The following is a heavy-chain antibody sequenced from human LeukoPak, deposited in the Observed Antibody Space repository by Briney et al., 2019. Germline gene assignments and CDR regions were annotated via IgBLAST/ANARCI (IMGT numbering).Heavy chain of an antibody. CDR2: IKQDGSEK. D-gene: IGHD2-15*01. Sequence: PGGSLRLSCAASGFTFSSYWMSWVRQAPGKGLEWVANIKQDGSEKYYVDSVKGRFTISRDKSKNTLYLQLNSLRAEYTAAYFCARQSGGPYNWFDPWGQGTLVTVSS. CDR3: ARQSGGPYNWFDP. CDR1: GFTFSSYW. J-gene: IGHJ5*02. V-gene: IGHV3-7*01.